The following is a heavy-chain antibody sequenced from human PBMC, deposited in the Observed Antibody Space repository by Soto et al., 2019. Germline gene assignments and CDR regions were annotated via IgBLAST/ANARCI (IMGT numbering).Heavy chain of an antibody. J-gene: IGHJ4*02. D-gene: IGHD5-12*01. Sequence: GGSLRLSCAASGFTFSSYAMSWVCQAPGKGLEWVSAISGSGGSTYYADSVKGRFTISRDNSKNTLYLQMNSLRAEDTAVYYCAKKGEMATILGPFDYWGQGTLVTVSS. CDR1: GFTFSSYA. V-gene: IGHV3-23*01. CDR3: AKKGEMATILGPFDY. CDR2: ISGSGGST.